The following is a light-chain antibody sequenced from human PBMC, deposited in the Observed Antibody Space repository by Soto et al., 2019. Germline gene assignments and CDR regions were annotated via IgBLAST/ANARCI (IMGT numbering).Light chain of an antibody. Sequence: EIVLTQSPGTLSLSPGEGATLSCRASQSISSNLAWYQQKPGQAPRLLIYGASSRATGIPDRFSGSGSGTDFTLTISRLEPEDFAVYYCQQFGASLTWTFGQGTKVDIK. J-gene: IGKJ1*01. CDR2: GAS. CDR3: QQFGASLTWT. CDR1: QSISSN. V-gene: IGKV3-20*01.